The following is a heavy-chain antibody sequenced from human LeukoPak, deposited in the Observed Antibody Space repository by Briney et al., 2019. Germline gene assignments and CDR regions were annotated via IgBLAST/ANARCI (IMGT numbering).Heavy chain of an antibody. Sequence: VASVKVSCKASGGTFSSYAISWVRQAPGQGLEWMGRIIPILGIANYAQKFQGRVTITADKSTSTAYMELSSLRSEDTAVYYCARDPTIFGVVTPSRSGWFDPWGQGTLVTVSS. CDR1: GGTFSSYA. CDR2: IIPILGIA. V-gene: IGHV1-69*04. J-gene: IGHJ5*02. D-gene: IGHD3-3*01. CDR3: ARDPTIFGVVTPSRSGWFDP.